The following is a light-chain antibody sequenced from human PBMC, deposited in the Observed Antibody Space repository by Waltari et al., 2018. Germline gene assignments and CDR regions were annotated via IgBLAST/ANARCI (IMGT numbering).Light chain of an antibody. V-gene: IGKV3-11*01. CDR2: DTS. CDR1: QSVSGN. J-gene: IGKJ1*01. Sequence: EIVLTQSPATLSLSPGERATLSCRASQSVSGNLAWYQQKPGQAPRLLIYDTSNRATGIPARFSGSGSGTDFTLTISSLEPEDFAVYYCQQRSNWRTFGQGTKVEIK. CDR3: QQRSNWRT.